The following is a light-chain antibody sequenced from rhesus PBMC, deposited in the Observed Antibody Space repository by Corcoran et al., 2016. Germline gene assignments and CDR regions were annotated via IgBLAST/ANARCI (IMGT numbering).Light chain of an antibody. CDR3: QVWDSVSDHHI. Sequence: SYDLTQPPSVSVSPGQTAIITCGGDIVESEAVNWYQQKPPQAPVLVIFYDTERPSGIPERFSGSKSENPATLTISGVEAGDEADYYCQVWDSVSDHHIFGGGTRLTVL. J-gene: IGLJ1*01. CDR1: IVESEA. V-gene: IGLV3-44*01. CDR2: YDT.